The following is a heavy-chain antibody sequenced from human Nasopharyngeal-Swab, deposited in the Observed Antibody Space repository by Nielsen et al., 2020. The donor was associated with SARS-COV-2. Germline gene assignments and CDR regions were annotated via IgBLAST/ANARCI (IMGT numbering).Heavy chain of an antibody. CDR1: GGSISSSNW. J-gene: IGHJ4*02. CDR3: ARVKSGYAPGCFDY. Sequence: SETLSLTCAVSGGSISSSNWWSWVRQPPGKGLEWIGEIYHSGSTNYNPSLKSRVTISVDKSKNQFSLKLSSVTAADTAAYYCARVKSGYAPGCFDYWGQGTLVTVSS. V-gene: IGHV4-4*02. CDR2: IYHSGST. D-gene: IGHD5-12*01.